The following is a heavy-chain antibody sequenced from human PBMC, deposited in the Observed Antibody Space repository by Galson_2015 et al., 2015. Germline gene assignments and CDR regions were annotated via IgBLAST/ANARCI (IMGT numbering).Heavy chain of an antibody. J-gene: IGHJ3*02. Sequence: SLRLSCAASGFTVSSNNMSWVRQAPGKGLEWVSVIYSGGSTYYADSVKGRFTISRDNSKNTLYLQMNSLRAEDTAVYYCARDFTESSYAFDIWGQGTMVTVSS. CDR3: ARDFTESSYAFDI. D-gene: IGHD1-14*01. CDR1: GFTVSSNN. V-gene: IGHV3-53*01. CDR2: IYSGGST.